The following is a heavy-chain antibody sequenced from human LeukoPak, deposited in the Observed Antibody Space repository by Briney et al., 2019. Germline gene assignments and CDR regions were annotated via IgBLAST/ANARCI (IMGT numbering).Heavy chain of an antibody. J-gene: IGHJ5*02. Sequence: GESLKISCKGSGYSFTSYWIGWVRQMPGKGLEWMGIIYPGDSDTRYSPSFQGQVTISADKSISTAYLQWSSLKASDTAMYYCARLDQGGGFGELLQFDPWGQGTLVTVSS. CDR2: IYPGDSDT. D-gene: IGHD3-10*01. V-gene: IGHV5-51*01. CDR3: ARLDQGGGFGELLQFDP. CDR1: GYSFTSYW.